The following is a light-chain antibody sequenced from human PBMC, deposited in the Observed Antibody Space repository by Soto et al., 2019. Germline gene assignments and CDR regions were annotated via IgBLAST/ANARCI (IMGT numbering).Light chain of an antibody. CDR1: QSVSNNY. CDR2: GAS. J-gene: IGKJ5*01. CDR3: QQYDKWPPIT. V-gene: IGKV3-20*01. Sequence: EIVLTESPGTLSLSPGERATLSCRASQSVSNNYLAWYQQKPGQAPRLLIYGASNRATGIPDRFSGSGSGTDFTLTISSLQSEDFVVYYCQQYDKWPPITFGQGTRLEIK.